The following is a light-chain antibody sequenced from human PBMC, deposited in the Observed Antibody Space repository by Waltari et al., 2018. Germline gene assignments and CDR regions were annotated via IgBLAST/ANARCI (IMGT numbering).Light chain of an antibody. V-gene: IGKV2-30*02. CDR2: KVS. CDR1: QSLVHSDGNTY. CDR3: MQGTHWPWT. Sequence: DVVMSQSPLSLSVTLGQPASISCRSSQSLVHSDGNTYLNWFQQRPGQSPRRLFYKVSNRDSGVPDRFSGSGSGTDFTLKISRVEAEDVGVYYCMQGTHWPWTFGQGTKVDIK. J-gene: IGKJ1*01.